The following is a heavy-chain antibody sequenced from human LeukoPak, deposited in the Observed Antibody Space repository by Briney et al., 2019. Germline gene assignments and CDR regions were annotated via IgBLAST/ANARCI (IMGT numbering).Heavy chain of an antibody. Sequence: SSETLSLTCAVDGGSFSGDYWSWIRQPAGGWLEWIGEINNSVSQNLNPSLRARFTISVDKSKNQSSLKLSSVTAADTAVYYCARGSTPYYYDSSGYYPTYYYYYMDVWGKGTTVTASS. CDR2: INNSVSQ. D-gene: IGHD3-22*01. CDR3: ARGSTPYYYDSSGYYPTYYYYYMDV. V-gene: IGHV4-34*01. CDR1: GGSFSGDY. J-gene: IGHJ6*03.